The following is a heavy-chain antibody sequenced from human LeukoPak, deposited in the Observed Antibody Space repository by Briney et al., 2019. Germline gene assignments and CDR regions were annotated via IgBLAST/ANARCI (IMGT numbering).Heavy chain of an antibody. CDR1: GFTFSSYA. CDR2: IYSGGST. V-gene: IGHV3-53*01. D-gene: IGHD6-6*01. J-gene: IGHJ3*01. Sequence: LPGGSLRLSCAASGFTFSSYAMHWVRQAPGKGLEWVSVIYSGGSTYYADSVKGRFTISRDNSKNTLYLQMNSLRAEDTAVYYCARTSRASPGWRPRLKNAFDLWGLGTLVTVSS. CDR3: ARTSRASPGWRPRLKNAFDL.